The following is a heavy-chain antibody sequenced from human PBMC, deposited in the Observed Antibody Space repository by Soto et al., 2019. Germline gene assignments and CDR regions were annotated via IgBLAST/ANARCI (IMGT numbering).Heavy chain of an antibody. CDR2: INHSGST. Sequence: SATLSLTCPVHGGYFSGYYWSWLRQPTGKGLEWIGEINHSGSTNYNPSLKSRVTISVDTSKNQFSLKLTSGTAADTAVYYCARFPSDDWGPGTLVTVSS. CDR1: GGYFSGYY. V-gene: IGHV4-34*01. J-gene: IGHJ4*02. CDR3: ARFPSDD.